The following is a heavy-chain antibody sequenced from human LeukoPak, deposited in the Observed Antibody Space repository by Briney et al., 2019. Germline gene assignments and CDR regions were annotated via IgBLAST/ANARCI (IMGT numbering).Heavy chain of an antibody. Sequence: GGSLRLSCAASGFTFSNYNINWVRQAPGKGLEWVSCISSRGSYIYYADSVKGRFTISRDNAKNSLYLQMNSLRAEDTAVYYCTTDRERYMITFGAWGQGTQVTVSS. D-gene: IGHD3-16*01. CDR1: GFTFSNYN. V-gene: IGHV3-21*01. J-gene: IGHJ5*02. CDR3: TTDRERYMITFGA. CDR2: ISSRGSYI.